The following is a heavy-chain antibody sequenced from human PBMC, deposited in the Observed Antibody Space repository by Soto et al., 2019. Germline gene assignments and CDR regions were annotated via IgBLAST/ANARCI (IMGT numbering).Heavy chain of an antibody. D-gene: IGHD4-17*01. CDR2: IGTAGDT. V-gene: IGHV3-13*01. CDR3: ARVPIYGDYYYGMDV. Sequence: PGGSLRLSCAASGFTFSSYDMHWVRQATGKGLEWVSAIGTAGDTYYPGSVKGRFTISRENAKNSLYLQMNSLRAEDTAVYYCARVPIYGDYYYGMDVWGQGTTVTVSS. CDR1: GFTFSSYD. J-gene: IGHJ6*02.